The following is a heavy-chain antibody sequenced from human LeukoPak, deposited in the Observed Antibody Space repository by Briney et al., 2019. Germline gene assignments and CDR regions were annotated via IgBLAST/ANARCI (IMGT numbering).Heavy chain of an antibody. Sequence: GGSLRLSCAASGFTFSSYEMNWVRQAPGKGLEWISYISSSNTIYYADSVKGRFTISRDNANNSLYLQMNSLRAEDTAVYYCARDHYYGSRSFDYWGQGTLVTVSS. D-gene: IGHD3-10*01. V-gene: IGHV3-48*03. CDR3: ARDHYYGSRSFDY. J-gene: IGHJ4*02. CDR2: ISSSNTI. CDR1: GFTFSSYE.